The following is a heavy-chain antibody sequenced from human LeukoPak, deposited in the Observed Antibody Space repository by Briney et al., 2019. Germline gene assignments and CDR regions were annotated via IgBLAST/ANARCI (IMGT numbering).Heavy chain of an antibody. V-gene: IGHV3-21*01. CDR3: ARTPGVGANWFDP. D-gene: IGHD1-26*01. Sequence: GGSLRLSCAASGFTFSSYSMNWVRQAPGKGLEWVSSISSSSSYIYYADSVKGRFTISRDNAKNSLYLQMNSLRAEDTAVYYCARTPGVGANWFDPWGQGTLVTVSS. CDR2: ISSSSSYI. J-gene: IGHJ5*02. CDR1: GFTFSSYS.